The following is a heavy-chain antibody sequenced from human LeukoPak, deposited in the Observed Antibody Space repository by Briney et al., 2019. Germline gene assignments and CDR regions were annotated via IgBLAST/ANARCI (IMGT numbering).Heavy chain of an antibody. CDR1: GYTLTELS. Sequence: ASVKVSCKVSGYTLTELSMHWVRQAPGKGLEWMGGFDPEDGETIYAQKFQGRVTMTEDTSTDTAYMELSSLRSEDTAVYYCATLAAHKIVPILEWYRKYYYYGMDVWGQGTTVTVSS. V-gene: IGHV1-24*01. CDR2: FDPEDGET. D-gene: IGHD3-3*01. CDR3: ATLAAHKIVPILEWYRKYYYYGMDV. J-gene: IGHJ6*02.